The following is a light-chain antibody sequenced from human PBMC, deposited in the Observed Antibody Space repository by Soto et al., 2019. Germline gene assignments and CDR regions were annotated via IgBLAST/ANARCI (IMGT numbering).Light chain of an antibody. CDR3: QESYSIPIT. CDR1: QSIGTY. CDR2: GAS. Sequence: DIQMTQSPSSLSASVGDRVTVTCRASQSIGTYLNWYQHKVGKAPKLLIYGASTLYSGVPSRFSGSGSGTDFTLTISRLQPEDSATYFCQESYSIPITFGQGTRLEMK. V-gene: IGKV1-39*01. J-gene: IGKJ5*01.